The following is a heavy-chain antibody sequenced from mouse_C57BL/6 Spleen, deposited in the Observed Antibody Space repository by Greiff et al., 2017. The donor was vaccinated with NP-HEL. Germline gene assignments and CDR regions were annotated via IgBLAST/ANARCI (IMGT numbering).Heavy chain of an antibody. CDR1: GFTFSSYA. V-gene: IGHV5-4*03. Sequence: EVKLVESGGGLVKPGGSLKLSCAASGFTFSSYALSWVRQTPEKRLEWVATISDGGSYTYYPDNVKGRFTISRDNAKNNLYLQMSHLKSEDTAMYYCATNWAFDYWGQGTTLTVSS. CDR2: ISDGGSYT. D-gene: IGHD4-1*01. J-gene: IGHJ2*01. CDR3: ATNWAFDY.